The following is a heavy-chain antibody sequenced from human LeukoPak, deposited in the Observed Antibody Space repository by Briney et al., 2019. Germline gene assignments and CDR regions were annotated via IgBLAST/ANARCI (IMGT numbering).Heavy chain of an antibody. CDR2: INQDGSEK. CDR1: GFTFRSYW. V-gene: IGHV3-7*01. Sequence: GGSLRLSCAASGFTFRSYWMTWVRQAPGKGLEWVANINQDGSEKYYVDSVKGRFTFSRDNAKDSLYLQMNSLRAEDTAVYYCVRTYYDILTAYNPYFDYWGQGILVTVSS. CDR3: VRTYYDILTAYNPYFDY. D-gene: IGHD3-9*01. J-gene: IGHJ4*02.